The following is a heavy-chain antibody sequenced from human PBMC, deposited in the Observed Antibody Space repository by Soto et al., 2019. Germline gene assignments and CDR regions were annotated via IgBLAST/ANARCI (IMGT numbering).Heavy chain of an antibody. Sequence: SATVSLTCTVSGGSISSSIYFWDWISQPPGKGLEWIGNVHSGGKTYSNASLKSRVTISVDTPKNHFSLKLTSMTAADSAVYSRARVIGYYFDAWAEGTLVTVSS. CDR3: ARVIGYYFDA. CDR2: VHSGGKT. J-gene: IGHJ4*02. V-gene: IGHV4-39*02. D-gene: IGHD5-12*01. CDR1: GGSISSSIYF.